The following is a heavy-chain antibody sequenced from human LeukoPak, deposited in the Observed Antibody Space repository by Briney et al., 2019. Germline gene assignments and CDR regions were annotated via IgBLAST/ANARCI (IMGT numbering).Heavy chain of an antibody. V-gene: IGHV3-9*01. CDR1: GFTFDDYA. Sequence: PGRSLRLSCAASGFTFDDYAMHWVRQAPGKGLEWVSGISWNSGSIGYADSVKGRFTISRDNAKNSLYLQMNSLRAEDTALYYCAKSNRYCSSTSCYFDYWGQGTLVTVSS. CDR2: ISWNSGSI. J-gene: IGHJ4*02. D-gene: IGHD2-2*01. CDR3: AKSNRYCSSTSCYFDY.